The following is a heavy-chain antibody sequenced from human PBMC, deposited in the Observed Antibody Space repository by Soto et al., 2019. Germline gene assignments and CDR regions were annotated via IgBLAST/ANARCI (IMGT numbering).Heavy chain of an antibody. Sequence: GGSLRLSCAASGFTFSSYAMSWVRRAPGKGLEWVSAISGSGGSTYYADSVKGRFTISRDNSKNTLYLQMNSLRAEDTAVYYCAKANVHYDFWSGYYNNWFDPWGQGTLVTSPQ. J-gene: IGHJ5*02. CDR3: AKANVHYDFWSGYYNNWFDP. V-gene: IGHV3-23*01. D-gene: IGHD3-3*01. CDR1: GFTFSSYA. CDR2: ISGSGGST.